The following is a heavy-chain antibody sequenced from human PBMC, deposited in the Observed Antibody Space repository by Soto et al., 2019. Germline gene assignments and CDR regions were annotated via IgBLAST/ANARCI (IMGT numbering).Heavy chain of an antibody. CDR1: GYTLTELS. V-gene: IGHV1-24*01. J-gene: IGHJ6*02. CDR3: ARDIAVAGNDYYYYGMDV. Sequence: ASMKVSCKVSGYTLTELSMHWVRQAPGKGLEWMGGFDPEDGETIYAQKFQGRVTMTEDTSTDTAYMELSSLRSEDTAVYYCARDIAVAGNDYYYYGMDVWGQGTTVTVSS. CDR2: FDPEDGET. D-gene: IGHD6-19*01.